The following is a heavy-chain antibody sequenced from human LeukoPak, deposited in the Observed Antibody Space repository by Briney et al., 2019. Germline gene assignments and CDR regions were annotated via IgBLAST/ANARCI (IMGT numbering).Heavy chain of an antibody. V-gene: IGHV4-59*01. CDR2: IYYSGST. CDR1: GGSISSYY. Sequence: SETLSLTCTVSGGSISSYYWSWIRQPPGKGLEWIGYIYYSGSTNYNPSLKSRVTISVDTSKNQFSLKLSSVTAADTAVYYCARDRTDLWSGKDYYYYYMDVWGKGTTVTVSS. CDR3: ARDRTDLWSGKDYYYYYMDV. D-gene: IGHD3-3*01. J-gene: IGHJ6*03.